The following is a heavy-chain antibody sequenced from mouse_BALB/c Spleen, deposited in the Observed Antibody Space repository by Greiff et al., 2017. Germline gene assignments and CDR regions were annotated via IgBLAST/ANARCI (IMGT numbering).Heavy chain of an antibody. CDR1: GYTFTSYW. Sequence: QVQLKQSGAELAKPGASVKMSCKASGYTFTSYWMHWVKQRPGQGLEWIGYINPSTGYTEYNQKFKDKATLTADKSSSTAYMQLSSLTSEDSAVYYCARGRGPAYWGQGTLVTVSA. J-gene: IGHJ3*01. V-gene: IGHV1-7*01. CDR2: INPSTGYT. CDR3: ARGRGPAY.